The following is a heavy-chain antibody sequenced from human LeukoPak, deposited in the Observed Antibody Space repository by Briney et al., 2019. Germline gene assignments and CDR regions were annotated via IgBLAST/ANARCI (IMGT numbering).Heavy chain of an antibody. J-gene: IGHJ4*02. CDR3: ARMGEWSSEEDY. Sequence: SETLSLTCTVSGGSISSGSYYWSWIRQPAGKGLEWIGRIYTSGSTNYNPSLKSRVTISVDTSKNQFSLKLSSVTAADTAVYYCARMGEWSSEEDYWGQGTLVTVSS. V-gene: IGHV4-61*02. CDR1: GGSISSGSYY. D-gene: IGHD3-16*01. CDR2: IYTSGST.